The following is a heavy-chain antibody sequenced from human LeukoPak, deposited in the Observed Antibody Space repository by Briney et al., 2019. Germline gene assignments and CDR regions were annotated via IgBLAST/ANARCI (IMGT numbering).Heavy chain of an antibody. V-gene: IGHV3-30-3*01. CDR1: GFTFSSYA. CDR2: ISYDGSNK. Sequence: GGSLRLSCTASGFTFSSYAMHWVRQAPGKGLEWVAVISYDGSNKYYADSVKGRFTISRDNSKNTLYLQMNSLRAEDTAVYYCARDLVDSSGCFDYRGQGTLVTVSS. D-gene: IGHD6-19*01. J-gene: IGHJ4*02. CDR3: ARDLVDSSGCFDY.